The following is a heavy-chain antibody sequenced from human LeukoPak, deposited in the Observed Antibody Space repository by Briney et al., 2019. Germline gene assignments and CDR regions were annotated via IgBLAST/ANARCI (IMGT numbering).Heavy chain of an antibody. CDR3: AKPPYTNDNYY. Sequence: GGSLRLSCAASGLTFSNYAMNWVRQAPGRGLEWVSAISHTGDDTYYADSVRGRFTISRDNSKNTLYLQMNSLRAEDTAIYYCAKPPYTNDNYYWGQGTLVTVSS. D-gene: IGHD2-2*02. V-gene: IGHV3-23*01. J-gene: IGHJ4*02. CDR1: GLTFSNYA. CDR2: ISHTGDDT.